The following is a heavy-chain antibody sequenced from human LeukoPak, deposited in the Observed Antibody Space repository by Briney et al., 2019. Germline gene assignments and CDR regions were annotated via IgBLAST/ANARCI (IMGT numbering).Heavy chain of an antibody. J-gene: IGHJ4*02. CDR3: ARGPPTYYDFWSGYSAGYYFDY. V-gene: IGHV4-39*07. D-gene: IGHD3-3*01. CDR1: GGSISSSSYY. CDR2: IYYSGST. Sequence: SETLSLTCTVSGGSISSSSYYWGWVRQPPGKGLEWIGSIYYSGSTYYNPSLKSRVTISVDTSKNQFSLKLSSVTAADTAVYYCARGPPTYYDFWSGYSAGYYFDYWGQGTLVTVSS.